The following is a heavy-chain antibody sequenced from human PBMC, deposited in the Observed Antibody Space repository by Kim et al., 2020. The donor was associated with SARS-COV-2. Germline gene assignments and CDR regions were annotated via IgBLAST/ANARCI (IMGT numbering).Heavy chain of an antibody. CDR2: IYYSGST. CDR3: ARDSNENPFYYYYGRDV. J-gene: IGHJ6*02. D-gene: IGHD1-1*01. Sequence: SETLSLTCTVSGGSISSGGSYWSWIRQHPGKGLEWIGYIYYSGSTYYNPSLKSRVTISVDTSKNQFSLKLSSVTAADTAVYYCARDSNENPFYYYYGRDVWGQATTVTVSS. CDR1: GGSISSGGSY. V-gene: IGHV4-31*03.